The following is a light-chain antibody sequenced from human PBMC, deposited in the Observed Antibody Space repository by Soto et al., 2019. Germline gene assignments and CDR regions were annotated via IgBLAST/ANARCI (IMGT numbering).Light chain of an antibody. Sequence: QSALTQPPSASGSPGQSVTISCTGTSSDVGGYNYVSWYQQHPGKAPKLMIYEVSKRPSGVPDRFSGSKSGNTASLTVSGLQPEDESDYYCSSYAGTYWVFGGGTKLTVL. CDR3: SSYAGTYWV. J-gene: IGLJ3*02. V-gene: IGLV2-8*01. CDR1: SSDVGGYNY. CDR2: EVS.